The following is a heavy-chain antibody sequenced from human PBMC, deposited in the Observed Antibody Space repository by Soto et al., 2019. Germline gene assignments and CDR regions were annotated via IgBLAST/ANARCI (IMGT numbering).Heavy chain of an antibody. V-gene: IGHV3-64*04. CDR3: ARDTTAGYYDSSGYDAFHI. CDR2: ISSNGGST. D-gene: IGHD3-22*01. Sequence: GGSLRLSCAASGFTFSSYAMHWVRQAPGKGLEYVSAISSNGGSTYYADSVKGRFTISRDNSKNTLYLQMNSLRAEDTAVYYCARDTTAGYYDSSGYDAFHIWGQGTMVTVSS. J-gene: IGHJ3*02. CDR1: GFTFSSYA.